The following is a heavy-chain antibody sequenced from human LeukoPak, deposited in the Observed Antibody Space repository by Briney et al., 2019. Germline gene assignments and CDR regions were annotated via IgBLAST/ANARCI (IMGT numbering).Heavy chain of an antibody. V-gene: IGHV4-61*02. D-gene: IGHD5-24*01. J-gene: IGHJ4*02. CDR2: IYTSGST. CDR3: AADGYNFFDY. CDR1: GGSISSGSYY. Sequence: SETLSLTCTVSGGSISSGSYYGSWIRQPAGKGLEWIGRIYTSGSTNYNPSLKSRVTISVDTSKNQFSLKLSSVTAADTAVYYCAADGYNFFDYWGQGTLVTVSS.